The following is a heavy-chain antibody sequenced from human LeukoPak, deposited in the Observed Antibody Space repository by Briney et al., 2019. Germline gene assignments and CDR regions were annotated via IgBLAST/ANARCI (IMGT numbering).Heavy chain of an antibody. Sequence: PGGSLRLSCAASGFFFGSYVMAWVRQAPGKGLEWVADITGAGGGTNYADSVKGRFTISRDNSENSVYLQMNSLRVEDTAVYYCVKGPRRYSGRYDSWGQETLVTVSP. J-gene: IGHJ4*02. V-gene: IGHV3-23*01. CDR3: VKGPRRYSGRYDS. CDR2: ITGAGGGT. CDR1: GFFFGSYV. D-gene: IGHD1-26*01.